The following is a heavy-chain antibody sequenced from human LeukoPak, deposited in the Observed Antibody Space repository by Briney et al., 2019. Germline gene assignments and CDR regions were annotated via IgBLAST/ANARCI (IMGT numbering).Heavy chain of an antibody. CDR1: GFTFSSYW. CDR2: ISGSGGST. Sequence: GGSLRLSCAASGFTFSSYWMSWVRQAPGKGLEWVSAISGSGGSTYYADSVKGRFTISRDNSKNTLYLQMNSLRAEDTAVYYCAKDRVNRREYSSSRNLVGESHWGQGTLVTVSS. V-gene: IGHV3-23*01. D-gene: IGHD6-6*01. CDR3: AKDRVNRREYSSSRNLVGESH. J-gene: IGHJ4*02.